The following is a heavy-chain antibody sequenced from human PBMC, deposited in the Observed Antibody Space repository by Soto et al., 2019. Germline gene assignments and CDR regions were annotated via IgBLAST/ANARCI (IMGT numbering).Heavy chain of an antibody. CDR1: GFSISTSGVG. V-gene: IGHV2-5*02. CDR2: TYWDNDN. Sequence: QITLKESGPTLVNPTETLTLTCTFSGFSISTSGVGVGWIRQPPGKALEWLAFTYWDNDNRYNQSLRSRVTVAKDTSKNLVVLLMTNMVPVDTATYFCAHRRGGYNWDDGYFDYWGQGTLVTVSS. D-gene: IGHD1-20*01. CDR3: AHRRGGYNWDDGYFDY. J-gene: IGHJ4*02.